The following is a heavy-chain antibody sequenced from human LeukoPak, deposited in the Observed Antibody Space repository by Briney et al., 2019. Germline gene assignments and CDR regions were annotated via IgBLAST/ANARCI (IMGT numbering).Heavy chain of an antibody. CDR3: ARDGHGDGFLTGYSYFGMDV. V-gene: IGHV3-21*01. CDR2: ITISSNFI. J-gene: IGHJ6*02. Sequence: PGGSLRLSCAASGFSLSSYSMNWVRQAPGKGLEWVSSITISSNFIYYADSVKVRFTISRDNAKSSLFLQMNSLRAEDTAVYFCARDGHGDGFLTGYSYFGMDVWGQGTTVTVSS. CDR1: GFSLSSYS. D-gene: IGHD3-9*01.